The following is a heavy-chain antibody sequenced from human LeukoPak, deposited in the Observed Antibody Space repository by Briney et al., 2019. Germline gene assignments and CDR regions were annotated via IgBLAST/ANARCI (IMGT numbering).Heavy chain of an antibody. CDR2: INHSGST. V-gene: IGHV4-4*02. J-gene: IGHJ6*03. D-gene: IGHD3-22*01. Sequence: PSETLSLTCAVSGGSISSSNWWSWVRQPPGKGLEWIGEINHSGSTNYNPSLKSRVTISVDTSKNQFSLKLSSVTAADTAVYYCARLKVYYDSSGWPYYYYMDVWGKGTTVTVSS. CDR3: ARLKVYYDSSGWPYYYYMDV. CDR1: GGSISSSNW.